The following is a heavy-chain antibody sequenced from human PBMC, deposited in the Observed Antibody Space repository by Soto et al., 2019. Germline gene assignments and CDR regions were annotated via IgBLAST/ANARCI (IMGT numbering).Heavy chain of an antibody. CDR3: AGDDGEPGIAAAAYPNWFDP. CDR2: ISAYDGNT. CDR1: GYTFTSYG. V-gene: IGHV1-18*01. D-gene: IGHD6-13*01. J-gene: IGHJ5*02. Sequence: QVPLVQSGAEVKKPGASVKVSCKASGYTFTSYGISGVRQAPGQGLEWMGWISAYDGNTNYAQKLQGRVTMTTDTSTSRAYMELSSLRSDDTAVYYCAGDDGEPGIAAAAYPNWFDPWGQGTLVTVSS.